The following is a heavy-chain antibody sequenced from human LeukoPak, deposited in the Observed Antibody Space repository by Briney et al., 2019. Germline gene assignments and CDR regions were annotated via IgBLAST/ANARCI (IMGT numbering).Heavy chain of an antibody. Sequence: ASVKVSCKASGYTFSDNFMHWVRQAPGQGLEWMGIINPSGGSTSCGQKFQGRVTMTRDMSTSTFYMELSSLRFEDTAVYYCARGPHRRTYDRDNWFDPWGQGTLVTVSS. D-gene: IGHD3-10*02. CDR1: GYTFSDNF. CDR3: ARGPHRRTYDRDNWFDP. J-gene: IGHJ5*02. CDR2: INPSGGST. V-gene: IGHV1-46*01.